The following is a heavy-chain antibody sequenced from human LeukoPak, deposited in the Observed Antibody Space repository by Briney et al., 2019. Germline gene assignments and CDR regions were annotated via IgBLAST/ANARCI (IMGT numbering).Heavy chain of an antibody. D-gene: IGHD6-19*01. V-gene: IGHV3-23*01. CDR3: AKEAGVAGKYDP. CDR1: GLTFSTYA. CDR2: IDKTGGAT. Sequence: GGSLRLSCAVSGLTFSTYAMTWVRQAAGKGLEWVSSIDKTGGATTYTDSVKGRFTISRDNSKNTLYLQMTSLRADDTAIYYCAKEAGVAGKYDPWGQGTLVIVSS. J-gene: IGHJ5*02.